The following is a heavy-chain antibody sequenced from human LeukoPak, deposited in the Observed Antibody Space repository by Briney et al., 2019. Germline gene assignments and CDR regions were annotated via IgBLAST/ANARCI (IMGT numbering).Heavy chain of an antibody. Sequence: LSGGSLRLSCAASGFTFSSYAMSWVRQAPGKGLEWVSTISGSGGSTYYTDSVKGRFTISRDSSKNTLYLQMNSLRAEDTAVYYCAKYYYGSGSSADYFDYWGQGTLVSVSS. CDR3: AKYYYGSGSSADYFDY. D-gene: IGHD3-10*01. CDR2: ISGSGGST. CDR1: GFTFSSYA. J-gene: IGHJ4*02. V-gene: IGHV3-23*01.